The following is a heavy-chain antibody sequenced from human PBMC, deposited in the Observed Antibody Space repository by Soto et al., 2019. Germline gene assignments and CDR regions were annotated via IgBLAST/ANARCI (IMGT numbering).Heavy chain of an antibody. V-gene: IGHV3-73*02. CDR2: IRSKANSYAT. Sequence: EVQLVESGGGLVQPGGSLKLSCAASGFTFSGSAMHWVRQASGKGLEWVGRIRSKANSYATAYAASVKGRFTISRDDPKNTAYLQMDSLKTEDTAVYYCTSKPDLTYYDFWSGPSPMDVWGQGTTVTVSS. J-gene: IGHJ6*02. CDR1: GFTFSGSA. D-gene: IGHD3-3*01. CDR3: TSKPDLTYYDFWSGPSPMDV.